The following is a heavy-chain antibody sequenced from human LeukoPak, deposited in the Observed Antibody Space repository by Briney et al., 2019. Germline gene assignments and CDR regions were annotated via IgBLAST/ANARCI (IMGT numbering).Heavy chain of an antibody. CDR1: GGSISSSSYY. CDR2: IYYSGST. V-gene: IGHV4-39*07. Sequence: SETLSLTCTVSGGSISSSSYYWGWIRQPPGKGLEWIGSIYYSGSTYYNPSLKSRVTISVDTSKNQFSLKLSSVTAADTAVYYCARVNYYGSGRFDYWGQGTLVTVSS. CDR3: ARVNYYGSGRFDY. J-gene: IGHJ4*02. D-gene: IGHD3-10*01.